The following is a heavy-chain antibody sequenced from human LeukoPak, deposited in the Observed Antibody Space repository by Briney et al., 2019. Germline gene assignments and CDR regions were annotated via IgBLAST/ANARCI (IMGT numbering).Heavy chain of an antibody. CDR2: IYHSGNT. Sequence: PSGTLSLTCAVSGGSISSSNWWSWVRQPPGKGLEWIGEIYHSGNTNYNPSLKSRVTISVDKSKNQFSLKLSSVTAADTAVYYCARGLGCSSTSCKLYYYYGMDVWGQGTTVTVSS. V-gene: IGHV4-4*02. CDR1: GGSISSSNW. CDR3: ARGLGCSSTSCKLYYYYGMDV. J-gene: IGHJ6*02. D-gene: IGHD2-2*01.